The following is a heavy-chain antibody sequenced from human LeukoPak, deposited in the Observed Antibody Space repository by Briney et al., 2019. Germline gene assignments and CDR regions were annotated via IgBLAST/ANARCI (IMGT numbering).Heavy chain of an antibody. D-gene: IGHD3-10*01. J-gene: IGHJ4*02. Sequence: GGSLRLSCAASGFTFSSYWMSWVRQAPGKGLEWVANIKQEGSEKYYVDSVKGRFTISRDNAKNSLYLQMNSLRAEDAAVYYCVRYITMVRGVKYYFDYWGQGTLVTVSS. CDR2: IKQEGSEK. CDR3: VRYITMVRGVKYYFDY. CDR1: GFTFSSYW. V-gene: IGHV3-7*03.